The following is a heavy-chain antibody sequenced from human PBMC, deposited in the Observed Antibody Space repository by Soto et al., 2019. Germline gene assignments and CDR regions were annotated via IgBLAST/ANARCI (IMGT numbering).Heavy chain of an antibody. V-gene: IGHV4-4*02. CDR3: XXXXXXXXXXXXXXXXFDY. J-gene: IGHJ4*02. CDR2: IYHSGST. CDR1: GGSISSSNX. Sequence: QVQLQESGPGLVKPSGTLSLTCAVSGGSISSSNXWXXXXXXXXKXLEWIGEIYHSGSTNYNPSXXSXXXXXXXXXXXXXXXXXXXXXXXXXXXXXXXXXXXXXXXXXXXXXXFDYWGQGTLVTVSS.